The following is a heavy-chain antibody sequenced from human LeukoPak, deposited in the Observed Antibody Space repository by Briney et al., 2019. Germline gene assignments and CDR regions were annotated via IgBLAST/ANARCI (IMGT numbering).Heavy chain of an antibody. J-gene: IGHJ4*02. CDR3: TRDTGDGFDY. Sequence: GGSLRLSCTASGFTFGDYAMSWVRQAPGKGLEWVGFIRSKAYGGTTEYAASVKGRFTISRDDSKSIAYLQMNSLKTEDTAVYYCTRDTGDGFDYWGQGTPVTVSS. V-gene: IGHV3-49*04. D-gene: IGHD7-27*01. CDR2: IRSKAYGGTT. CDR1: GFTFGDYA.